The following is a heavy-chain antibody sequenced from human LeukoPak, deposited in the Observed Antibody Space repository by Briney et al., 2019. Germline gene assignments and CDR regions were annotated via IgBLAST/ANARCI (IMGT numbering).Heavy chain of an antibody. V-gene: IGHV7-4-1*02. J-gene: IGHJ6*03. CDR2: INTNTGNP. CDR3: ARGLVGWFGESPGYMDV. D-gene: IGHD3-10*01. Sequence: GASVKVSCKASGYTFTSYAMNWVRQAPGQGLEWMGWINTNTGNPTYAQGFTGRFVFSLDTSVSTAYLQISSLKAGDTAVYYCARGLVGWFGESPGYMDVWGKGTTVTVSS. CDR1: GYTFTSYA.